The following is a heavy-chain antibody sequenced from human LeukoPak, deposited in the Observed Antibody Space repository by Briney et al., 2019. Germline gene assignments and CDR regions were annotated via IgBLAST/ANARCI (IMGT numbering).Heavy chain of an antibody. J-gene: IGHJ4*02. D-gene: IGHD6-13*01. V-gene: IGHV3-53*01. Sequence: GGSLRLSCAASGFTVSSNYMSWVRQAPGKGPEWGSVIYSDGSTYYADSVKGRITISRDTSKNTLYLQMHSLRTEDTAVYYCARDLAAGGTYPHYWGQGTLVSVSS. CDR2: IYSDGST. CDR1: GFTVSSNY. CDR3: ARDLAAGGTYPHY.